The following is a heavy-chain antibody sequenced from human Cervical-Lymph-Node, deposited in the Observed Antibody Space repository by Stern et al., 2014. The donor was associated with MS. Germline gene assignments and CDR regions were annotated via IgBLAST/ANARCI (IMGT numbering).Heavy chain of an antibody. D-gene: IGHD2-2*01. CDR1: DDSISTAGYY. Sequence: QVQLLESGPGLVKTAQTLSLTCTVSDDSISTAGYYWSWIRQHPGKGLEWIGYTYYGGSTYYNPSLESRVTMSLDTSMSQFSLRLSSVTAADTAVYYCARSQLHFYYNGLDVWGQGTTVTVSS. CDR3: ARSQLHFYYNGLDV. J-gene: IGHJ6*02. CDR2: TYYGGST. V-gene: IGHV4-31*03.